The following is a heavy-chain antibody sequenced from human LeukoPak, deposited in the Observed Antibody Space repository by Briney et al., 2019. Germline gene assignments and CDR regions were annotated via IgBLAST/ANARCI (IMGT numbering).Heavy chain of an antibody. V-gene: IGHV1-18*01. CDR3: ATRDPDFEKYQLLLRDAFDI. Sequence: ASVKVSCKASGYTFTSYGISWVRQAPGQGLEWMGWISAYNGNTNYAQKFQGRVTMTEDTSTDTAYMELSSLRSEDTAVYYCATRDPDFEKYQLLLRDAFDIWGQGTMVTVSS. J-gene: IGHJ3*02. CDR2: ISAYNGNT. CDR1: GYTFTSYG. D-gene: IGHD2-2*01.